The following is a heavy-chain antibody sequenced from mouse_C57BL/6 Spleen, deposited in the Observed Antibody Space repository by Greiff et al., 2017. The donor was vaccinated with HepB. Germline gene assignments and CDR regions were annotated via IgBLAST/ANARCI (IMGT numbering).Heavy chain of an antibody. CDR2: IDPEDGET. D-gene: IGHD1-2*01. J-gene: IGHJ2*01. CDR1: GFNIKDYY. V-gene: IGHV14-2*01. CDR3: AILRPGLRLHYFDY. Sequence: VQLQQSGAELVKPGASVKLSCTASGFNIKDYYMHWVKQRTEQGLEWIGRIDPEDGETKYAPKFQGKATITADTSSNTAYLPLSSLTSEYTAVYYCAILRPGLRLHYFDYWGQGTTLTVSS.